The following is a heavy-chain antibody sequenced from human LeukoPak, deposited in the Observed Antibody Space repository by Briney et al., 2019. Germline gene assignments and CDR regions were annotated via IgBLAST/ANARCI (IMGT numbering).Heavy chain of an antibody. CDR1: GYGFTSYW. CDR3: ARVGVTVVTARFDY. D-gene: IGHD2-21*02. Sequence: GESLKISRKGSGYGFTSYWIGWVRQMPGEVLEWMGIIYPGDSDTRYIPSFSGEVTISADKSISTAYLQWSSLKASDTAMYYCARVGVTVVTARFDYWGQGTPVTVSS. CDR2: IYPGDSDT. V-gene: IGHV5-51*01. J-gene: IGHJ4*02.